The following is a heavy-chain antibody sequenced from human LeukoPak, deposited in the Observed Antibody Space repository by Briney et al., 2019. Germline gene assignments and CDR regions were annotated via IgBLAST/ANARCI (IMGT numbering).Heavy chain of an antibody. CDR2: IYYSGST. D-gene: IGHD3-22*01. CDR3: ARGYYDSSGYWFDY. CDR1: GGSISSSSYY. J-gene: IGHJ4*02. V-gene: IGHV4-39*07. Sequence: PSETLSLTCTVSGGSISSSSYYWGWIRQPPGKGLEWIGSIYYSGSTYYNPSLKSRVTISVDTSKNQFSLKLSSVTAADTAVYYCARGYYDSSGYWFDYWGQGTLVTVSS.